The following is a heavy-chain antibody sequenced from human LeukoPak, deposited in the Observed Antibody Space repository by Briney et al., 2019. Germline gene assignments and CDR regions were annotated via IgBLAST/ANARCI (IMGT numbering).Heavy chain of an antibody. CDR2: ISSSGSTI. V-gene: IGHV3-11*01. J-gene: IGHJ4*02. CDR3: TTGPDWGQFDS. Sequence: GGSLRLSCAASGFTFSDYYMSWIRQAPGKGLEWVSYISSSGSTIYYADSVKGRFTISRDNAKNSLYLQMNSLKSEDTAVYYCTTGPDWGQFDSWGQGTPVIVSS. D-gene: IGHD7-27*01. CDR1: GFTFSDYY.